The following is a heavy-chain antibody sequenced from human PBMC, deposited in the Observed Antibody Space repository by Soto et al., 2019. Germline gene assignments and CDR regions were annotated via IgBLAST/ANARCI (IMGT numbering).Heavy chain of an antibody. CDR3: ARGSSVAGRNNWFDP. Sequence: AAVKVSCTASGYTFTSYGISWGLQSAGQGREGMGWISAYNGNTNYAQKLQGRVTMTTDTSTSTAYMELRSLRSDDTAVYYCARGSSVAGRNNWFDPWGQGTLVTVSS. CDR2: ISAYNGNT. D-gene: IGHD6-19*01. CDR1: GYTFTSYG. V-gene: IGHV1-18*01. J-gene: IGHJ5*02.